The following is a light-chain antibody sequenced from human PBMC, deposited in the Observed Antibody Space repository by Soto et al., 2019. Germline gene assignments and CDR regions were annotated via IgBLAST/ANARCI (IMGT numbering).Light chain of an antibody. J-gene: IGKJ2*01. Sequence: DIQMTQSPSPLSASVGDRVTITCQASQDINTNVNWYQHKPGRAPELLINDASTLETGVPSRFSGSGSGTDFTFTISRLQPEDIATYYCQQYNNFPYTFGQGTKLDI. CDR1: QDINTN. CDR2: DAS. V-gene: IGKV1-33*01. CDR3: QQYNNFPYT.